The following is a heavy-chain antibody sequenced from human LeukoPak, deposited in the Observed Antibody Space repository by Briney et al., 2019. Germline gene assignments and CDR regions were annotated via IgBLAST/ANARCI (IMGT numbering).Heavy chain of an antibody. CDR3: ARVYLDDAFDI. Sequence: GEAPKLYRNGSGYSLTSYWIGWVRPMPGKGLEWMGVILPGDSDTRYSPSFQGQVTISADKSISTAYLQWSSLKASDTAMYYCARVYLDDAFDIWGQGTMVTVSS. D-gene: IGHD1-14*01. CDR1: GYSLTSYW. V-gene: IGHV5-51*01. CDR2: ILPGDSDT. J-gene: IGHJ3*02.